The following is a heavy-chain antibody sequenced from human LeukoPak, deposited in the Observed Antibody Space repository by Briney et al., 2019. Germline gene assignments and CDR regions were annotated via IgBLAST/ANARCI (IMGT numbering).Heavy chain of an antibody. CDR2: INLDGREK. V-gene: IGHV3-7*01. CDR1: GLTFDTYW. D-gene: IGHD2-2*01. J-gene: IGHJ5*02. Sequence: GGSLRPSRAASGLTFDTYWMSWVGHAPGEGRKWVANINLDGREKFYVDSVKVRFTISRDNAENSLYLQMNSLKAEDTAVYYCARDSYCSSASCHAHTSWFDPWGQGTLVTVSS. CDR3: ARDSYCSSASCHAHTSWFDP.